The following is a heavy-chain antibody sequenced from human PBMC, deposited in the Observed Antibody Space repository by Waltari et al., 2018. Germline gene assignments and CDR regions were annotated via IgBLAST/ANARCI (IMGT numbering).Heavy chain of an antibody. V-gene: IGHV4-4*02. J-gene: IGHJ4*02. CDR2: IHRSGRT. Sequence: WWSWVRPSPEKGVGWIGEIHRSGRTYYNPSLETRVSVSMDTSNNKFFLKLSSAIAADTAVYYCARDRGRGLYFDSWGQGTLVTVSP. D-gene: IGHD2-15*01. CDR1: W. CDR3: ARDRGRGLYFDS.